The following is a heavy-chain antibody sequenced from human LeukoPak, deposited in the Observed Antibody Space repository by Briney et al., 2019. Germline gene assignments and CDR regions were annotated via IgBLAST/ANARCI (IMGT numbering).Heavy chain of an antibody. J-gene: IGHJ4*02. CDR2: IYYSGST. Sequence: SETLSLTCTVSGGSISSSSYYWGWIRQPPGKGLEWIGSIYYSGSTYYNPSLKSRVTISVDTSKNQFSLKLSSVTTADTAVYYCARQYGGYNGNFDYWGQGTLVTVSS. CDR3: ARQYGGYNGNFDY. CDR1: GGSISSSSYY. D-gene: IGHD5-12*01. V-gene: IGHV4-39*01.